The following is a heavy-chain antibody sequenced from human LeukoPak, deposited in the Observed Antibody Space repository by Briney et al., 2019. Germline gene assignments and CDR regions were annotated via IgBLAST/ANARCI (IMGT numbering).Heavy chain of an antibody. J-gene: IGHJ4*02. CDR3: TTPVDTAMVYFDY. D-gene: IGHD5-18*01. CDR1: GFTFSNAW. CDR2: IKSKTDGGTT. Sequence: GGSLRLSCAASGFTFSNAWMSWVRQAPGKGLEWVGRIKSKTDGGTTDYAAPVKGRFTISRDDSKNTLYLRMNSLKTEDTAVYYCTTPVDTAMVYFDYWGQGTLVTVSS. V-gene: IGHV3-15*01.